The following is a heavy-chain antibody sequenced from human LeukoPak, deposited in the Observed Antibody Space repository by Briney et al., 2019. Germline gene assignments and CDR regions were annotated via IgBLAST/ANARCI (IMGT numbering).Heavy chain of an antibody. CDR3: ARPSGRVVGANDY. D-gene: IGHD1-26*01. CDR2: IIPILGIA. V-gene: IGHV1-69*04. CDR1: GSTFSSYA. Sequence: GASVKVSCKASGSTFSSYAISWVRQAPGQGLEWMGRIIPILGIANYAQKFQGRVTITADKSTTTAYMELSSLRSEDTAVYYCARPSGRVVGANDYWGQGTLVTVSS. J-gene: IGHJ4*02.